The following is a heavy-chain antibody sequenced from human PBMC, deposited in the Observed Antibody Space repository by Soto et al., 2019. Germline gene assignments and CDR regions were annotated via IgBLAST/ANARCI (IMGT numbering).Heavy chain of an antibody. CDR2: INGDGLTT. D-gene: IGHD3-10*01. V-gene: IGHV3-74*01. CDR3: VRGASGASYLGS. J-gene: IGHJ4*02. Sequence: EVQLVESGGGLVQPGGSLRLSCAASGFTFSSYWIHWVRQAPGEGLVWVSSINGDGLTTNYADSVKGRFAISRDNRKNTLYLQMNSRGAEDTAVYYCVRGASGASYLGSWGQGTLVTVSS. CDR1: GFTFSSYW.